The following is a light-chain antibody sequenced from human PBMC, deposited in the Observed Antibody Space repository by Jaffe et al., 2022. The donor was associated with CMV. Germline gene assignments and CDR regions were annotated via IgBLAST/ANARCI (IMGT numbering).Light chain of an antibody. CDR1: QSVSGN. CDR2: AAS. V-gene: IGKV3-15*01. J-gene: IGKJ2*01. Sequence: EIVMTQSPATLSVSPGGRATLSCRASQSVSGNLAWYQQKPGHAPRLLIYAASTRATGIPARFSGSGSGTEFTLSISSLQSEDFAVYYCQQYNNWPPYTFGQGTKLEIK. CDR3: QQYNNWPPYT.